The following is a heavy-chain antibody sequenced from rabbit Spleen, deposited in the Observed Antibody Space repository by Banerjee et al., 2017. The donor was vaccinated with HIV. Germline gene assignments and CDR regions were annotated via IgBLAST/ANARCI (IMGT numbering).Heavy chain of an antibody. J-gene: IGHJ4*01. D-gene: IGHD4-1*01. CDR1: GFSFSNKAV. V-gene: IGHV1S45*01. CDR2: INAVTGKA. CDR3: ARSGYVGWGGDGDLMGNKL. Sequence: EQLEESGGGLVKPEGSLTLTCTASGFSFSNKAVMCWVRQAPGKGLEWIACINAVTGKAVYASWAKGRFTISKTSSTTVTLQMTSLTAADTATYFCARSGYVGWGGDGDLMGNKLWGQGTLVTVS.